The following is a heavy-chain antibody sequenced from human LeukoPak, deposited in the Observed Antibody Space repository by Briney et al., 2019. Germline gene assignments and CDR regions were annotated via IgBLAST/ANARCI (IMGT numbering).Heavy chain of an antibody. CDR3: ARVGPSSASMTPAYGMDV. Sequence: PGGSLRLSCAASGFTFDDYGMSWVRQAPGKGLEWVSGINWNGGSTGYADSVKGRFTISRDNAKNSLYLQMNSLRAEDTALYYCARVGPSSASMTPAYGMDVWGQGSTATVSS. CDR1: GFTFDDYG. CDR2: INWNGGST. V-gene: IGHV3-20*04. D-gene: IGHD2/OR15-2a*01. J-gene: IGHJ6*02.